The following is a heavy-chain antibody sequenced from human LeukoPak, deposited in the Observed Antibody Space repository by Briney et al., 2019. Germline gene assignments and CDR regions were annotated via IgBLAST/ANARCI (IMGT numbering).Heavy chain of an antibody. CDR1: GFTFSGSA. J-gene: IGHJ4*02. D-gene: IGHD6-19*01. CDR3: TRHGYSSGWYDY. CDR2: IRSKANSYAT. V-gene: IGHV3-73*01. Sequence: GGSLRLSCAASGFTFSGSAMHWVRLASGKGLEWVGRIRSKANSYATAYAASVKGRFTISRDDSKNTAYLQMNGLKTEDTAVYYCTRHGYSSGWYDYWGQGTLVTVSS.